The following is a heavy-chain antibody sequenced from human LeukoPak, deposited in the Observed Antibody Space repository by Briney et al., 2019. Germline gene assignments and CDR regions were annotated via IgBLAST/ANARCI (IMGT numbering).Heavy chain of an antibody. CDR3: ARDLDGSGSNRYYYYGMDV. CDR2: ISSSSSTI. Sequence: GGSLRLSCAASGFTFSSYSMNWVRQAPGKGLEWVSYISSSSSTIYYADSVKGRFTISRDNAKNSLYLQMNSLRAEDTAVYYCARDLDGSGSNRYYYYGMDVWGQGTTVTVSS. D-gene: IGHD3-10*01. V-gene: IGHV3-48*04. J-gene: IGHJ6*02. CDR1: GFTFSSYS.